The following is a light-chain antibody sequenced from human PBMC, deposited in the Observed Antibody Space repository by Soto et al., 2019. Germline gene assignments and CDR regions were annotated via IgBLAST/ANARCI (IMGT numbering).Light chain of an antibody. CDR3: CSYTRSGTLI. Sequence: QCVLTRPASGSGAAGRSITISCVGTSSEIGDYNYVSWYQQHPGKVPKVIIYDVSNRPSGVSYRFSATKSGNTASLTISGLQAEDEADYYCCSYTRSGTLIFGTGTKVTVL. J-gene: IGLJ1*01. CDR1: SSEIGDYNY. CDR2: DVS. V-gene: IGLV2-14*01.